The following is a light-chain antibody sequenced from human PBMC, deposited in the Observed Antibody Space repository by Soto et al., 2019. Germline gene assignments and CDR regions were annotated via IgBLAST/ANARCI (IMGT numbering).Light chain of an antibody. CDR3: QQYNTWHPKMA. CDR1: QSVSSD. Sequence: VVTQSPATLSVFPGETATLSCRASQSVSSDLAWYQQSPGQAPRLLIYGASTRATGIPARFRGSGSGTEFRLTISSLQSEDFATYYCQQYNTWHPKMAFGRGTKVEI. CDR2: GAS. J-gene: IGKJ1*01. V-gene: IGKV3-15*01.